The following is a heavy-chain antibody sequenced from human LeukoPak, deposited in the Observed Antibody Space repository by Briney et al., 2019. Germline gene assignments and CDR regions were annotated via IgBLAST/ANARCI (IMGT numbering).Heavy chain of an antibody. D-gene: IGHD3-16*02. Sequence: HPGGSLRLSCAASGFTASSNYMSWVRQAPGKGLEWVSVIYSGGSTYYADSVKGRFTISRDNSKNTLYLQMNSLRAEDTAVYYCARVRFRYPSRVEFNNHPGPWRDLDYWGQGTLVTVSS. CDR1: GFTASSNY. V-gene: IGHV3-53*05. CDR2: IYSGGST. J-gene: IGHJ4*02. CDR3: ARVRFRYPSRVEFNNHPGPWRDLDY.